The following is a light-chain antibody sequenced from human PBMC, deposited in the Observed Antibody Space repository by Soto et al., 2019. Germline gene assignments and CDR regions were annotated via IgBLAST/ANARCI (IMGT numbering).Light chain of an antibody. CDR1: QNLGTLY. Sequence: EIVLTQSPGTLSLSPGDRGTLSCRASQNLGTLYLAWFQQKSGQAPRLLIYSASRRATGIPDRFTGSGSGTDFTLTSSRVEPEDFAVYFCQQYAGSPRTFGQGTKVEIK. V-gene: IGKV3-20*01. CDR3: QQYAGSPRT. CDR2: SAS. J-gene: IGKJ1*01.